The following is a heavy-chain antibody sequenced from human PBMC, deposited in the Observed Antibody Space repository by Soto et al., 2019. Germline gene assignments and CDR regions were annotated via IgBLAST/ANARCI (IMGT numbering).Heavy chain of an antibody. J-gene: IGHJ4*02. Sequence: QVQLVQSGAEVKKPESSVKVSCKAPGGTFSTYAISWVRQAPGQGLEWMGGIIPMFGTANYAQRFQDRVTSTADESTNTVYMGLSSLRSEATAVYLCASGIQLWLRRINNGYSGWGQGTLVTVSS. V-gene: IGHV1-69*12. CDR1: GGTFSTYA. D-gene: IGHD5-18*01. CDR3: ASGIQLWLRRINNGYSG. CDR2: IIPMFGTA.